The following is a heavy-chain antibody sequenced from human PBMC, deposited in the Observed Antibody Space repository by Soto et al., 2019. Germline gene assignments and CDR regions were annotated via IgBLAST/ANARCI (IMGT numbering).Heavy chain of an antibody. Sequence: QVQLVQSGAEVKKPGSSMKVXCKASGGAFSGYTFNWVRQAPGQGLEWMGRLIPAVGQANNAQKFQGRLTITADESASTVYLDLTSLTSEDTAVYFCAGGAVHTPTWMGAWGQGTLVTVSS. J-gene: IGHJ5*02. CDR1: GGAFSGYT. D-gene: IGHD2-15*01. CDR3: AGGAVHTPTWMGA. CDR2: LIPAVGQA. V-gene: IGHV1-69*08.